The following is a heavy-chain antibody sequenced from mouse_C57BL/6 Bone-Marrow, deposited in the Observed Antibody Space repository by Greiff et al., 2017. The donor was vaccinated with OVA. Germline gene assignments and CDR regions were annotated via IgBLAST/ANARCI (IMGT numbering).Heavy chain of an antibody. Sequence: EVQLVESGGGLVQPKGSLKLSCAASGFSFNTYAMNWVRQAPGKGLEWVARIRSKSNNYATYYADSVKDRFTISRDDSESMLYLQMNNLKTEDTAMYYCVRGYDYDAMDYWGQGTSVTVSS. CDR1: GFSFNTYA. D-gene: IGHD2-10*02. CDR2: IRSKSNNYAT. J-gene: IGHJ4*01. V-gene: IGHV10-1*01. CDR3: VRGYDYDAMDY.